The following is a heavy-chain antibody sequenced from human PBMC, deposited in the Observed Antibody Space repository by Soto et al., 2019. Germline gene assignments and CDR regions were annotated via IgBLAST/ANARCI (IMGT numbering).Heavy chain of an antibody. Sequence: PSETLSLTCTVSGGSVSSGSYYWSWIRQPPGKGLEWIGYIYYSGSTNYNPSLKSRVTISVDTSKTQFSLKLSSVTAADTAVYYCAREVGYYDSSGYYFFDYWGQGTLVTVSS. CDR1: GGSVSSGSYY. CDR2: IYYSGST. V-gene: IGHV4-61*01. J-gene: IGHJ4*02. CDR3: AREVGYYDSSGYYFFDY. D-gene: IGHD3-22*01.